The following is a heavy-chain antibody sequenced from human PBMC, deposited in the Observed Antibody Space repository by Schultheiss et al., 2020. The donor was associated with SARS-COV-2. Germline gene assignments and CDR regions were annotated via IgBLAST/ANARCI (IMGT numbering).Heavy chain of an antibody. CDR2: ISGSGGST. Sequence: GGSLRLSCAASGFTFSSYSMNWVRQAPGKGLEWVSVISGSGGSTYYADSVKGRFTISRDNSKNTLYLQMNSLRAEDTAVYYCAKDRSGERYYYGSGSYYYFDYWGQGTLVTVSS. CDR3: AKDRSGERYYYGSGSYYYFDY. D-gene: IGHD3-10*01. CDR1: GFTFSSYS. V-gene: IGHV3-23*01. J-gene: IGHJ4*02.